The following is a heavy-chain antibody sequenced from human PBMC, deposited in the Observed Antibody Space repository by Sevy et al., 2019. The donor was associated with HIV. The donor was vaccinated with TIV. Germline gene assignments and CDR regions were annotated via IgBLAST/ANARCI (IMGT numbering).Heavy chain of an antibody. CDR1: GGSITSLY. J-gene: IGHJ5*01. D-gene: IGHD1-26*01. CDR2: IYYNGHI. V-gene: IGHV4-59*08. CDR3: AGENAWGRGYS. Sequence: SETLSLTCAVSGGSITSLYWNWIRQPPGKGLEWIANIYYNGHINYNPSLKSRVTLSLDTSKNQFSLRLSSVTAADTAMYYCAGENAWGRGYSRGQGTLVTVSS.